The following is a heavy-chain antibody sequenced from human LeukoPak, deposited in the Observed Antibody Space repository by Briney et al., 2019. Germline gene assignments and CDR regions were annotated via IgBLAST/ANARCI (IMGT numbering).Heavy chain of an antibody. J-gene: IGHJ4*02. CDR2: ISSSSSYI. CDR3: AREAAHFNYDILTGYAYYFDY. D-gene: IGHD3-9*01. V-gene: IGHV3-21*01. Sequence: GSLRLSCAASGFTFSSYSMNWVRQAPGKGLEWVSSISSSSSYIYYADSVKGRFTISRDNAKNSLYLQMNSLRAEDTAVCYCAREAAHFNYDILTGYAYYFDYWGQGTLVTVSS. CDR1: GFTFSSYS.